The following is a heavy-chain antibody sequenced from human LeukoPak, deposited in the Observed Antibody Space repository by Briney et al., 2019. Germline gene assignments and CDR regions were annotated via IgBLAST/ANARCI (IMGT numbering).Heavy chain of an antibody. CDR2: IYYNGTT. CDR3: ARHSGSGRTDWFDP. J-gene: IGHJ5*02. V-gene: IGHV4-39*01. CDR1: GFTFSTYN. Sequence: GSLRLSCAASGFTFSTYNMNWVRQAPGKGLEWIGSIYYNGTTYYNPSLKSRVTISVDTSKNQFSLTLSSVTAADTAMYYCARHSGSGRTDWFDPWGQGTLVTVSS.